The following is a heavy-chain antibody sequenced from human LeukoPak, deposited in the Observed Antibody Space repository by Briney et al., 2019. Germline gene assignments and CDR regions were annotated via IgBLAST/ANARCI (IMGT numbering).Heavy chain of an antibody. D-gene: IGHD4-23*01. Sequence: GGSLRLSCAASGFTFSDYSMHWVRQAPGKGLNWVAFIRYDGNNKYYADSVKGRFTISRDNSKNTLYLQMNSLRAEDTAVYYCAKDDDGGALTTVVNNWFDPWGQGTLVTVSS. CDR1: GFTFSDYS. CDR2: IRYDGNNK. V-gene: IGHV3-30*02. CDR3: AKDDDGGALTTVVNNWFDP. J-gene: IGHJ5*02.